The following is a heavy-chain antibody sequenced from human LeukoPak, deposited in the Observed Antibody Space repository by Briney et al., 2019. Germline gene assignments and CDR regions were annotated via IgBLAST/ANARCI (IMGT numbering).Heavy chain of an antibody. D-gene: IGHD3-10*01. V-gene: IGHV3-7*03. Sequence: GGSLRLPCAASGFTFSSYWMSWVRQAPGKGLEWVANIKQDGSEKYYVDSVKGRFTISRDNAKNSLYLQMNSLRAEDTAVYYCARGKRITMVRGVTKYYYYYYGMDVWGKGTTVTVSS. J-gene: IGHJ6*04. CDR3: ARGKRITMVRGVTKYYYYYYGMDV. CDR1: GFTFSSYW. CDR2: IKQDGSEK.